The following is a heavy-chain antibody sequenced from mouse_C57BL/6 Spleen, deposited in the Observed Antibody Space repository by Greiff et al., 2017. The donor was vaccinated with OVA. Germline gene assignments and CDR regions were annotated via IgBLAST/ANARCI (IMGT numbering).Heavy chain of an antibody. D-gene: IGHD1-1*01. CDR2: IDPENGDT. Sequence: EVQLQQSGAELVRPGASVKLSCTASGFNIKDDYMHWVKQRPEQGLEWIGWIDPENGDTEYASKFQGKATITADTSSNTAYLQLSSLTSEDTAVYYCTSKDGGSSYYWYFDVWGTGTTVTVSS. CDR1: GFNIKDDY. J-gene: IGHJ1*03. CDR3: TSKDGGSSYYWYFDV. V-gene: IGHV14-4*01.